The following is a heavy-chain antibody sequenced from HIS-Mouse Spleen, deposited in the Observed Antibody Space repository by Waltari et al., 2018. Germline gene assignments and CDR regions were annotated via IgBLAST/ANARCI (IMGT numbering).Heavy chain of an antibody. CDR1: GFTFSRHD. D-gene: IGHD6-13*01. J-gene: IGHJ5*02. Sequence: QVQLVESGGGVVQPGRSLRLSCAAAGFTFSRHDRNWSRPAPGKGLEWVAFISYDGSNKYYADSVKGRFTISRDNSKNTLYLQMNSLRAEDTAVYYCAKEYSSSHNWFDPWGQGTLVTVSS. CDR3: AKEYSSSHNWFDP. CDR2: ISYDGSNK. V-gene: IGHV3-30*18.